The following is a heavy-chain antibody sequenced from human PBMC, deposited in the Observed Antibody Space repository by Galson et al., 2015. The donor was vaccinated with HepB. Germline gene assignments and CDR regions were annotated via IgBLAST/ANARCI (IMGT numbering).Heavy chain of an antibody. Sequence: QSGAEVKKPGESLKISCQGSGYTFTNYWIGWVRQMPGKGLEWMGIIYPADSDTKYSPSFQGQVTISADKSINTAYLQWSSLKTSDSAIYDCARPDPYSSSWNVLHWGQGTLVTVSS. CDR2: IYPADSDT. CDR3: ARPDPYSSSWNVLH. D-gene: IGHD6-13*01. J-gene: IGHJ4*02. CDR1: GYTFTNYW. V-gene: IGHV5-51*01.